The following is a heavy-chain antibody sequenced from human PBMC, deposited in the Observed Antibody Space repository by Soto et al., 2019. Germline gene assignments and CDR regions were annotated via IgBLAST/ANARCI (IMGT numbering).Heavy chain of an antibody. J-gene: IGHJ4*02. CDR1: GGSISSGDYY. Sequence: SETLALTCTVSGGSISSGDYYCSWIRQPPGKGLEWIGYIYYSGSTYYNPSLKSRVTISVDTSKNQFSLKLSSVTAADTAVYYCARARGYDILTGLYYFDYWGQGTLVPVSP. V-gene: IGHV4-30-4*01. CDR3: ARARGYDILTGLYYFDY. CDR2: IYYSGST. D-gene: IGHD3-9*01.